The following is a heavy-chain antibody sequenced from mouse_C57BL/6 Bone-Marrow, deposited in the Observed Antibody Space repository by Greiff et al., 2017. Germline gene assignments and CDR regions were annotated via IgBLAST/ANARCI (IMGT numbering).Heavy chain of an antibody. J-gene: IGHJ4*01. V-gene: IGHV5-4*03. CDR1: GFTFSSYA. Sequence: EVTLVESGGGLVKPGGSLKLSCAASGFTFSSYAMSWVRQTPEKRLEWVATISDGGSYTYYPDNVKGRFTISRDNAKNNLYLQMSHLKSEDTAMYYCARPPSYYYARDDWGQGTSVTVSA. CDR3: ARPPSYYYARDD. CDR2: ISDGGSYT.